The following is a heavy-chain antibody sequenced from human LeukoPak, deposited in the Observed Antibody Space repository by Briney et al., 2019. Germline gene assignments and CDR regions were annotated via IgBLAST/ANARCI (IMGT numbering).Heavy chain of an antibody. CDR1: GFTFSGSA. CDR2: IRSKANSYAT. D-gene: IGHD3-22*01. Sequence: GGSLRLSCAASGFTFSGSAMHWVRQASGKGLEWVGRIRSKANSYATAYAASVKGRFTISRDDSKNTAYLQMNSLKTEDTAVYYCTRQGLDSSGYWYYFDYWGQGTLVTVSS. J-gene: IGHJ4*02. CDR3: TRQGLDSSGYWYYFDY. V-gene: IGHV3-73*01.